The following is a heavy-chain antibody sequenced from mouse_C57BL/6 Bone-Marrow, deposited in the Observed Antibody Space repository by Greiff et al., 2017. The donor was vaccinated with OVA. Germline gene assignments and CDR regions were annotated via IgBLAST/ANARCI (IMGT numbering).Heavy chain of an antibody. Sequence: QVQLKESGAELVRPGASVKLSCKASGYTFTDYYINWVKQRPGQGLEWIARIYPGSGNTYYNEKFKGKATLTAEKSSSTAYMQLSSLTSEDSAVYFCARRGNDYDGAFAYWGQGTLVTVSA. J-gene: IGHJ3*01. D-gene: IGHD2-4*01. CDR2: IYPGSGNT. V-gene: IGHV1-76*01. CDR3: ARRGNDYDGAFAY. CDR1: GYTFTDYY.